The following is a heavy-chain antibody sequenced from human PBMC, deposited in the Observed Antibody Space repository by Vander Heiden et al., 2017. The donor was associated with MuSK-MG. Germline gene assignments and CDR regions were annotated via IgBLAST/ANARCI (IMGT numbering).Heavy chain of an antibody. Sequence: QVQLQESGPGLVKPSQTLSLTCNVSGGSISRGDYYWSWIRQPPGKGLGWIGYIYYRGSTYYNPSLKSRITMSVDTSKNQFSLKVTSVTAADTAVYYCAREGRGGTYPTYYFYYMDVWGKGTTVTVSS. V-gene: IGHV4-30-4*01. D-gene: IGHD1-26*01. CDR1: GGSISRGDYY. CDR2: IYYRGST. CDR3: AREGRGGTYPTYYFYYMDV. J-gene: IGHJ6*03.